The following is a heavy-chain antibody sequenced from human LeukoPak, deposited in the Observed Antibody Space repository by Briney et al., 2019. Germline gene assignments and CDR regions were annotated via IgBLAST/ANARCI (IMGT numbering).Heavy chain of an antibody. CDR2: IVVGSGNT. CDR3: AASTVDVLRYFDWAYYMDV. V-gene: IGHV1-58*02. CDR1: GLTFTSSA. Sequence: SVKVSCKASGLTFTSSAMQWVRQARGQRLEWIGWIVVGSGNTNYAQKFQERVTITRDMSTSTAYMELSSLRSEDTAVYYCAASTVDVLRYFDWAYYMDVWGKGTTVTVSS. J-gene: IGHJ6*03. D-gene: IGHD3-9*01.